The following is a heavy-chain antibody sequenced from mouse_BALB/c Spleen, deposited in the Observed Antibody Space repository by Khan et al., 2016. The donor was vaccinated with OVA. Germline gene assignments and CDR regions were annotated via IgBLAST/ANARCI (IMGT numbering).Heavy chain of an antibody. Sequence: QVQLQQSGAELARPGASVKMSCKASGYTFTSHTMHWVKQRPGQGLEWIGYINPRSGYTNYNQKFNDKATLTADKSSSTAYMHLSSLTSEDSAVYYCARRTTEYAMDYWGQGTSVTVSS. CDR2: INPRSGYT. CDR3: ARRTTEYAMDY. CDR1: GYTFTSHT. V-gene: IGHV1-4*01. D-gene: IGHD2-14*01. J-gene: IGHJ4*01.